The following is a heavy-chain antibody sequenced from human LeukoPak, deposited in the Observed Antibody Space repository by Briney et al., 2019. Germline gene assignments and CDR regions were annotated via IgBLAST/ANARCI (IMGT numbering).Heavy chain of an antibody. J-gene: IGHJ3*02. Sequence: SETLSLTCTVSGGSISSYYWSWLRQPAGKGLKWIGRIYTSGSTNYNPSLKSRVTMSVDTSKNQFSLKLSSVTAADTAVYYCARDLVGSSPPWVFDIWGQGTMVTVSS. CDR2: IYTSGST. CDR3: ARDLVGSSPPWVFDI. CDR1: GGSISSYY. D-gene: IGHD1-26*01. V-gene: IGHV4-4*07.